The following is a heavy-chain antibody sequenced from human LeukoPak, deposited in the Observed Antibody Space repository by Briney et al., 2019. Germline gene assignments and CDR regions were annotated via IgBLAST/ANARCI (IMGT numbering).Heavy chain of an antibody. Sequence: PSETLSLTCTVSGGSISSSSYYWGWIRQPPGKGLEWIGTIYHSGNTYYNPSLKSRVTISVDTSKNQFSLKLTSVSAADTAVYYCARSSRTTIFGVAGVGTFDYWGQGTLVTVSS. V-gene: IGHV4-39*07. J-gene: IGHJ4*02. D-gene: IGHD3-3*01. CDR3: ARSSRTTIFGVAGVGTFDY. CDR1: GGSISSSSYY. CDR2: IYHSGNT.